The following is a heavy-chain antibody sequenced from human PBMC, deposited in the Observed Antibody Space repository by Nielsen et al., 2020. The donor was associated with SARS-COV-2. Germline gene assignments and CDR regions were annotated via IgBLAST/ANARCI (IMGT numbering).Heavy chain of an antibody. D-gene: IGHD2-2*01. Sequence: SETLSLTCTVSGGSISSYYWSWIRQPPGKGLEWIGYIYYSGSTNYNPSLKSRVTISVDTSKNQFSLKLSSVTAADTAVYYCAREVYYCSSTSCSGAVDYWGQGTLVTVSS. V-gene: IGHV4-59*01. CDR1: GGSISSYY. J-gene: IGHJ4*02. CDR2: IYYSGST. CDR3: AREVYYCSSTSCSGAVDY.